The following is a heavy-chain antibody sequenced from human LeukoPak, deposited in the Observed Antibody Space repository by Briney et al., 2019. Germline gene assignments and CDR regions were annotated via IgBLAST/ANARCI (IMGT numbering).Heavy chain of an antibody. CDR2: MNPNSGNT. Sequence: ASVKVSCKASGYTFTTYDINWVRHATGQGLEWMGWMNPNSGNTGYAQKLQGRVTMTRNTSISTAYMELSSLRSEDTAVYYCARANYYGSGKKDLDYWGQGTLVTVSS. CDR3: ARANYYGSGKKDLDY. D-gene: IGHD3-10*01. J-gene: IGHJ4*02. V-gene: IGHV1-8*01. CDR1: GYTFTTYD.